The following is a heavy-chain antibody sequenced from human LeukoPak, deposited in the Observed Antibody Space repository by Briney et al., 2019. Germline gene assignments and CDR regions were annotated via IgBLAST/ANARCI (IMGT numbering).Heavy chain of an antibody. CDR1: GDSLSSNSAA. CDR2: TYYRSKWYN. Sequence: SQTLSLTCALSGDSLSSNSAAWDWVRQSPSRGLEWLGRTYYRSKWYNDYAVSVKSRININPDTSKNQFSLQLNSVTPEDTAVYYCARVEAAADYYYGMDVWGQGTTVTVS. V-gene: IGHV6-1*01. CDR3: ARVEAAADYYYGMDV. D-gene: IGHD6-13*01. J-gene: IGHJ6*02.